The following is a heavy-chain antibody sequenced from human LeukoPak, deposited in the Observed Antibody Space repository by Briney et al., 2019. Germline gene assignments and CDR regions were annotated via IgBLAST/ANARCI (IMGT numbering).Heavy chain of an antibody. J-gene: IGHJ6*03. CDR3: ARDRGTMVRGLFYYYMDV. CDR2: IIPIFGTA. Sequence: VASVKVSCKASGGTFSSYAISWVRQAPGQGLEWMGGIIPIFGTANYAQKFQGRVTITADESTSTAYMELSSLRSEDTAVYYCARDRGTMVRGLFYYYMDVWGKGTTVTISS. D-gene: IGHD3-10*01. V-gene: IGHV1-69*13. CDR1: GGTFSSYA.